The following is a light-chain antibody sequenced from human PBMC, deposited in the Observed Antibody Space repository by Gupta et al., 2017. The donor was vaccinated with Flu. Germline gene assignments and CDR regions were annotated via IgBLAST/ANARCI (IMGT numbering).Light chain of an antibody. CDR2: WAS. J-gene: IGKJ1*01. V-gene: IGKV4-1*01. CDR3: QQYYSTPRT. Sequence: DIVLTQSPDSLPVSLGERAPINCKSSQSVLYSSNNKNYLAWYQQKPGQPPKLLIYWASTRESGVPDRFSGSGSGTDFTLTISSLQAEDVAVYYCQQYYSTPRTFGQGTKVEIK. CDR1: QSVLYSSNNKNY.